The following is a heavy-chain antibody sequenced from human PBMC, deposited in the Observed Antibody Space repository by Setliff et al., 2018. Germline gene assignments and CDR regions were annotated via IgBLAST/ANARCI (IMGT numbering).Heavy chain of an antibody. V-gene: IGHV4-4*02. Sequence: NPSETLSLTCTVSGASINSLSWWSWVRQPPGKGLEWIGEIYHDGNDKYTPSVHYSPSLKSRVTISVDTSKNQFSLRLRSVTAADTAVYFCARDVGGEGYFDSWGQGTPVTVSS. D-gene: IGHD3-10*01. J-gene: IGHJ4*02. CDR3: ARDVGGEGYFDS. CDR1: GASINSLSW. CDR2: IYHDGND.